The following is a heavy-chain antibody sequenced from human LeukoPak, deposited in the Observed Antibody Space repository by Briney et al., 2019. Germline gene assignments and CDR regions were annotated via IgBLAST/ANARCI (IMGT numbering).Heavy chain of an antibody. Sequence: VKXSCKVSGYTLTELSMHWVRQAPGKGLEWMGGXSPEDGETIYAQKFQGRVTMTEDTSTDTAYMELSSLRSEDTAVYYCARRMRPDGSGTCGMDVWGKGTTVTVSS. J-gene: IGHJ6*04. V-gene: IGHV1-24*01. D-gene: IGHD3-10*01. CDR2: XSPEDGET. CDR3: ARRMRPDGSGTCGMDV. CDR1: GYTLTELS.